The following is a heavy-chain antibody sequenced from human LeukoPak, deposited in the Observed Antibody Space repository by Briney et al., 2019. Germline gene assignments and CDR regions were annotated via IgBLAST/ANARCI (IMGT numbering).Heavy chain of an antibody. CDR3: ARDRQQLAPDAFDI. D-gene: IGHD6-13*01. CDR2: ITWNRDNI. Sequence: PGGSLRLSCTVSGFTFDDYAMHWVRHTPGKGLEWVAGITWNRDNIGYGDSVKGRFTISRDNVKNVLYLQMNSLRAEDTAVYYCARDRQQLAPDAFDIWGQGTMVTVSS. CDR1: GFTFDDYA. J-gene: IGHJ3*02. V-gene: IGHV3-9*01.